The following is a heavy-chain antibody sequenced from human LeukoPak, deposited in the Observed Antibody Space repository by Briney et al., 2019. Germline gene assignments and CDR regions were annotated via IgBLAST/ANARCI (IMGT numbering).Heavy chain of an antibody. D-gene: IGHD2-8*01. Sequence: ASVKVSCKASGYTFTSYGISWVRQAPGQGLEWMGWISAYNGSTNYAQKLQGRVTMTTDTSTSTAYMELRSLRSDDTAVYYCAREVGPIVLMVYEVPNWFDPWGQGTLVTVSS. V-gene: IGHV1-18*01. CDR3: AREVGPIVLMVYEVPNWFDP. J-gene: IGHJ5*02. CDR2: ISAYNGST. CDR1: GYTFTSYG.